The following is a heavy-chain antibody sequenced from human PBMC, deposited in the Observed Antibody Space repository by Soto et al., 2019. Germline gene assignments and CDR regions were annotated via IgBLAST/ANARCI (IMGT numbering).Heavy chain of an antibody. J-gene: IGHJ4*02. Sequence: SETLSLTCAVYGGSFSGYYWSWIRQPPGKGLEWIGEINHSGSTNYNPSLKSRVTISVDTSKNQFSLKLSSVTAADTAVYYCARQSMVRGFPPLFFDYWGQGTLVTVSS. V-gene: IGHV4-34*01. CDR2: INHSGST. CDR3: ARQSMVRGFPPLFFDY. CDR1: GGSFSGYY. D-gene: IGHD3-10*01.